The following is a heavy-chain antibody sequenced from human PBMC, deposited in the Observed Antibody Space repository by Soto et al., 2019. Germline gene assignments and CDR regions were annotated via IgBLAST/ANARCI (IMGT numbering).Heavy chain of an antibody. D-gene: IGHD1-26*01. J-gene: IGHJ4*02. Sequence: GGSLRLSCVASGFTFSSYGMHWVRQAPGKGLEWVAIISYDGSNTYYADSVKGRFTISRDNSKNTLYLQMNSLRAEDTSVYYCAKEGGLSGSYYISSSYYFDYWXQGTLVTVSS. CDR2: ISYDGSNT. V-gene: IGHV3-30*18. CDR3: AKEGGLSGSYYISSSYYFDY. CDR1: GFTFSSYG.